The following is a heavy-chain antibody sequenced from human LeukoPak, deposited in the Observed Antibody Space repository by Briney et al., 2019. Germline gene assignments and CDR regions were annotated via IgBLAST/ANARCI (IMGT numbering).Heavy chain of an antibody. CDR1: GYTFTSYD. D-gene: IGHD3-3*01. J-gene: IGHJ5*02. V-gene: IGHV1-8*03. CDR2: MNPNSGNT. Sequence: ASVKVSCKASGYTFTSYDIDWVRQATGQGLEWMGWMNPNSGNTGYAQKFQGRVTITRNTSISTAYMELSSLRSEDTAVYYCARGHYDFWSGYYKRSSWFDPWGQGTLVTVSS. CDR3: ARGHYDFWSGYYKRSSWFDP.